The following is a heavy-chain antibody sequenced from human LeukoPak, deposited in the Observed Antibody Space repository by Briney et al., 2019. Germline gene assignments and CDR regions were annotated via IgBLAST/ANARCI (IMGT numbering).Heavy chain of an antibody. CDR1: GGSISSSSYY. CDR3: ARMVVAAFDDY. V-gene: IGHV4-39*01. J-gene: IGHJ4*02. CDR2: IYYSGST. Sequence: SETLSLTCTVSGGSISSSSYYWGWIRQPPGKGLEWIGSIYYSGSTYYNPSLKSRVTISVDTSKNQFSPKLSSVTAADTAVYYCARMVVAAFDDYWGQGTLVTVSS. D-gene: IGHD2-15*01.